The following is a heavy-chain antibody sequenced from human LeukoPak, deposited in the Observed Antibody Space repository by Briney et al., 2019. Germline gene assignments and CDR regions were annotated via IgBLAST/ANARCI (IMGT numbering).Heavy chain of an antibody. V-gene: IGHV1-18*04. Sequence: GASVKVSCKASGYTFTGYYMHWVRQAPGQGLEWMGWISAYNGNTNYAQELQGRVTMTTDTSTSTAYMELRSLRSDDTAVYYCAREYYYDSSGYSLGMDVWGQGTTVTVSS. J-gene: IGHJ6*02. D-gene: IGHD3-22*01. CDR1: GYTFTGYY. CDR3: AREYYYDSSGYSLGMDV. CDR2: ISAYNGNT.